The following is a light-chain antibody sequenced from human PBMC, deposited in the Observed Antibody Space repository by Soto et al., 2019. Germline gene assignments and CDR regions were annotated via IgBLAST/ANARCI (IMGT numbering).Light chain of an antibody. V-gene: IGLV2-8*01. Sequence: QSVLTQPPSASGSPGQSVSISCTGTSSDVGGYNYVSWYQQHPGKAPKLMIFEVSKRPSGVPDRFSGSKSGNTASLTVSXXXXXDEADYYCSSYAGSNVLFGGGTKLTVL. CDR2: EVS. CDR3: SSYAGSNVL. CDR1: SSDVGGYNY. J-gene: IGLJ2*01.